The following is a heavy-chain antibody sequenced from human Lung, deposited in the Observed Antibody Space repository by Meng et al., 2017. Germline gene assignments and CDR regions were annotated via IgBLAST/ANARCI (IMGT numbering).Heavy chain of an antibody. J-gene: IGHJ2*01. CDR2: MSFDGAQI. V-gene: IGHV3-30*01. Sequence: VGLGGSGGGVGQPGGSLRLSCAAFGFTFNTYAMHWVRQAPGKGLEWVSLMSFDGAQIYYSDSVRGRFTISRDNSKNTLYLQMNSLRAEDTAVYYCARDKPPNDVWGRGTLVTVSS. CDR1: GFTFNTYA. CDR3: ARDKPPNDV.